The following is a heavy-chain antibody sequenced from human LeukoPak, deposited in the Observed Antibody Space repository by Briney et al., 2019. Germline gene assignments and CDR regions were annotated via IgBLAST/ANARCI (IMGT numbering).Heavy chain of an antibody. CDR1: GGSFSGYY. V-gene: IGHV4-34*01. CDR3: ARDLRYCSGGSCYSAWYFDL. J-gene: IGHJ2*01. D-gene: IGHD2-15*01. Sequence: SETLSLTCAVYGGSFSGYYWSWIRQPPGKGLEWIGEINHSGSTNYNPSLKSRVTISVDTSKNQFSLKLSSVTAADTAVYYCARDLRYCSGGSCYSAWYFDLWGRGTLVTVSS. CDR2: INHSGST.